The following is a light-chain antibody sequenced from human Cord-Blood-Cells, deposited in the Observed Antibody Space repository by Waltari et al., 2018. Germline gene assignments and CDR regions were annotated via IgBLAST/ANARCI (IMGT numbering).Light chain of an antibody. CDR1: QDISNY. CDR2: DAS. V-gene: IGKV1-33*01. Sequence: DIQMTQSPSSLSASVGDRVTITCQTSQDISNYLNWYHQKQRKGPKLLIYDASNFETGVPSRFIGSGSGTDFTFTISSLQPEDIATYYCQQYDNLPYTFGQGTKLEIK. J-gene: IGKJ2*01. CDR3: QQYDNLPYT.